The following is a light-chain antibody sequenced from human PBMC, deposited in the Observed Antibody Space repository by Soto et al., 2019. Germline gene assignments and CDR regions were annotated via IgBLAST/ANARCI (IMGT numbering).Light chain of an antibody. CDR2: GNN. CDR1: SSNFGAGYD. Sequence: QSVLTQPPSVSGAPGQRVTISCTGSSSNFGAGYDVHWYQQLPGTAPKLLVYGNNNRPSGVPDRFSGSKSGTSASLAITGLQAEDEADYYCQSYDSSLGEVFGTGTKVTVL. CDR3: QSYDSSLGEV. J-gene: IGLJ1*01. V-gene: IGLV1-40*01.